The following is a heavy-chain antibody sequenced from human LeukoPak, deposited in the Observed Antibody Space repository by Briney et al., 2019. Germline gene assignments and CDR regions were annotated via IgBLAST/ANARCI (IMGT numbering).Heavy chain of an antibody. CDR1: GGSISSSSYY. D-gene: IGHD1-20*01. J-gene: IGHJ4*02. Sequence: PSETLSLTCTVSGGSISSSSYYWGWIRQPPGKGLEWIGSIYYSGSTYYNPSLKSRVTISVDTSKNQFSLKLSSVTAADTAVYYCARDPLARYNWNAQGGPFDYWGQGTLVTVSS. CDR2: IYYSGST. CDR3: ARDPLARYNWNAQGGPFDY. V-gene: IGHV4-39*07.